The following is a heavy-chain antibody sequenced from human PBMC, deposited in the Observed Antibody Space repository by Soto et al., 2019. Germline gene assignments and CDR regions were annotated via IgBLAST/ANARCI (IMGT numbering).Heavy chain of an antibody. CDR2: ISAYNDNT. J-gene: IGHJ3*02. CDR3: ARDRDDFWSGYPRRNPFDI. Sequence: ASVKVSCKASGYTFTSYGISWVRQAPGQGLEWMGWISAYNDNTNYAQKLQGRVTMTTDTSTSTAYMELRSLRSDDTAVYYCARDRDDFWSGYPRRNPFDIWGQGTMVTVSS. D-gene: IGHD3-3*01. CDR1: GYTFTSYG. V-gene: IGHV1-18*01.